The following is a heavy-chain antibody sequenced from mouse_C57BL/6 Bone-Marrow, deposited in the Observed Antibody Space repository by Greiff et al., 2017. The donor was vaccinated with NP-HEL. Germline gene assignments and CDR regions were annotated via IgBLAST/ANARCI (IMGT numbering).Heavy chain of an antibody. CDR2: ISSGSSTI. CDR1: GFTFSDYG. CDR3: ARGGLYWYFDV. Sequence: DVKLVESGGGLVKPGGSLKLSCAASGFTFSDYGMHWVRQAPEKGLEWVAYISSGSSTIYYADTVKGRFTISRDNAKNTLFLQMTSLRSEDTAMYYCARGGLYWYFDVWGTGTTVTVSS. J-gene: IGHJ1*03. V-gene: IGHV5-17*01. D-gene: IGHD1-1*02.